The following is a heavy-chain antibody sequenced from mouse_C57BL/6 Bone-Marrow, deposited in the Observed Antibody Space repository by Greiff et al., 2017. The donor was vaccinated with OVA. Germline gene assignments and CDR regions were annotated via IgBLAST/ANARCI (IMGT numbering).Heavy chain of an antibody. CDR1: GYTFTSYW. J-gene: IGHJ4*01. D-gene: IGHD2-1*01. V-gene: IGHV1-64*01. CDR2: IHPNSGRT. CDR3: ASFYDGNLYAMDY. Sequence: QVQLQQPGAELVKPGASVKLSCKASGYTFTSYWMHWVKQRPGQGLEWIGMIHPNSGRTNYNEKFKSKATLTVDKSSSTAYMQLSSLTSEDSAVYYCASFYDGNLYAMDYWGQGTSVTVSS.